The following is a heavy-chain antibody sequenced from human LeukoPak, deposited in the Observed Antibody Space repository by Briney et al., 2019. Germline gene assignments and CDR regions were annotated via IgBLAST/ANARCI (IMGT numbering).Heavy chain of an antibody. J-gene: IGHJ6*02. V-gene: IGHV4-59*01. CDR1: GGSISSYY. CDR2: IYYSGST. D-gene: IGHD3-10*01. CDR3: ARTSRHYYGSGSNLTPWPASMDV. Sequence: SETLSLTCTVSGGSISSYYWSWIRQPPGKGLEWIGYIYYSGSTNYNPSLKSRVTISVDTSKNQFSLQLNSATAADTAVYYCARTSRHYYGSGSNLTPWPASMDVWGQGTTVTVSS.